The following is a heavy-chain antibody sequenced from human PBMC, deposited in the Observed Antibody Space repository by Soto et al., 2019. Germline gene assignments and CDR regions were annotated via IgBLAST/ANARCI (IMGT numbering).Heavy chain of an antibody. Sequence: EVQLVESGGGLVQPGRSLRLSCAASGFMFDNYAMHWVRQAPGKGLEWVSGISWNSGTIGYADYVKGRFTISRDNAKNSLYLQMNSLRAEDTALYYCAKSTGGTANGMDVWGQGTTVTVSS. CDR3: AKSTGGTANGMDV. CDR2: ISWNSGTI. J-gene: IGHJ6*02. CDR1: GFMFDNYA. V-gene: IGHV3-9*01. D-gene: IGHD2-8*02.